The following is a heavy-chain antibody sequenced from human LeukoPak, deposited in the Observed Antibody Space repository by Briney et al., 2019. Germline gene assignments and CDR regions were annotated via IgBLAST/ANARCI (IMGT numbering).Heavy chain of an antibody. CDR3: VRMLYANTVDHHFEY. J-gene: IGHJ4*02. V-gene: IGHV4-59*08. CDR1: GGSISSYY. D-gene: IGHD2-8*01. Sequence: SSETLSLTCTVSGGSISSYYWSWVRQPPGKGLEWIGYIYYSGSTHYNPSLKSRVTISVDTSKNQFSLKLSSVTAADTAVYYCVRMLYANTVDHHFEYWGQGTLVTVSS. CDR2: IYYSGST.